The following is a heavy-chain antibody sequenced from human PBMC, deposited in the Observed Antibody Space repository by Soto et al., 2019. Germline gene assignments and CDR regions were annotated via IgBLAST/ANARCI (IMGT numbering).Heavy chain of an antibody. CDR3: ARHDQYDILTGNHFDY. CDR1: GYSFTSYW. V-gene: IGHV5-10-1*01. D-gene: IGHD3-9*01. J-gene: IGHJ4*02. CDR2: IDPSDSYT. Sequence: GESLKISCKGSGYSFTSYWISWVRQMPGKGLEWMGRIDPSDSYTNYSPSFQGHVTISADKSISTAYLQWSSLKASDTAMYYCARHDQYDILTGNHFDYWGQGTLVTVYS.